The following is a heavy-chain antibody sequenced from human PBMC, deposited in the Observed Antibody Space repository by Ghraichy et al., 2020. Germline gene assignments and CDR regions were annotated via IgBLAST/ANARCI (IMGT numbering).Heavy chain of an antibody. J-gene: IGHJ3*02. CDR2: IYSGGST. Sequence: GGSLRLSCAASGFTVSSNYMSWVSQAPGKGLEWVSVIYSGGSTYYADSVKGRFTISRDNSKNTLYLQMNSLRAEDTAVYYCAASTPPRDAFDIWGQGTMVTVSS. CDR1: GFTVSSNY. V-gene: IGHV3-66*01. D-gene: IGHD2/OR15-2a*01. CDR3: AASTPPRDAFDI.